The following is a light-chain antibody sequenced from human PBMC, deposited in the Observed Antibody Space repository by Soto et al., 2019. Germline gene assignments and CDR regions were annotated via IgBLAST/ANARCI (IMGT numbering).Light chain of an antibody. V-gene: IGKV3-20*01. CDR3: LHHGSSLWT. CDR2: DAS. Sequence: EIVFTQSPVTLSLSPGERGTLSCRASQSVSSGYLAWYQQKPGQAPRLLIYDASSRATGIPDRFSGSGSGTDFTLTISRLEPEDFAMYYCLHHGSSLWTFGQGTKVDIK. J-gene: IGKJ1*01. CDR1: QSVSSGY.